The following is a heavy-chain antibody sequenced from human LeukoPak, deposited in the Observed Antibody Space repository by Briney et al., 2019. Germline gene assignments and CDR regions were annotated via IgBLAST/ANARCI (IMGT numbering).Heavy chain of an antibody. J-gene: IGHJ6*03. D-gene: IGHD2-2*01. V-gene: IGHV4-59*01. CDR1: GGSISSYY. CDR2: IYYSGST. Sequence: SETLSLTCTDSGGSISSYYWSWIRQPPGKGLEWIGYIYYSGSTNYNPSLKSRVTISVDTSKNQFSLKLSAVTAAAPAVYTVAWGVTDPTSYYYYYYMDVWGKGTTVTISS. CDR3: AWGVTDPTSYYYYYYMDV.